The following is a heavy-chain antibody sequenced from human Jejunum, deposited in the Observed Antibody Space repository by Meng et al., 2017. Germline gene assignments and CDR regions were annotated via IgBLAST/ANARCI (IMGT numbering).Heavy chain of an antibody. D-gene: IGHD5-12*01. J-gene: IGHJ2*01. V-gene: IGHV3-48*03. CDR1: GFIFRGYE. CDR2: ISSSGTTL. CDR3: ARGSPGGLRYFDL. Sequence: GGSLRLSCAASGFIFRGYEMNWVRQAPGKGLEWVSHISSSGTTLYYADSVRGRFTISRDNAKSSLYLQMNSLRAEDAAVYYCARGSPGGLRYFDLWGRGTVVTVSS.